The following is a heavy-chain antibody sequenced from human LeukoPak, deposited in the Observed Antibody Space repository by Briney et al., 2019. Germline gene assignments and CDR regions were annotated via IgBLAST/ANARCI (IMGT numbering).Heavy chain of an antibody. CDR1: GFIFSSYT. CDR3: ARDTLASRTTDY. CDR2: ISSSSSYI. V-gene: IGHV3-21*01. D-gene: IGHD1-1*01. Sequence: GGSLRLSCAASGFIFSSYTINWVRQAPGKGPEWVSSISSSSSYIYYADSVKGRFTIPRDNARNSLYLQMNSLRAEDTAVYYCARDTLASRTTDYWGQGTLVTVSS. J-gene: IGHJ4*02.